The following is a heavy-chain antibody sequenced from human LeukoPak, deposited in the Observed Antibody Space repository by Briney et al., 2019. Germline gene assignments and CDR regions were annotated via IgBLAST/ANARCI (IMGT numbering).Heavy chain of an antibody. CDR2: LWYDGSNK. CDR1: GFTFSSYG. Sequence: PGRSLRLSCAASGFTFSSYGMHWVRQAPGKGLEWVAVLWYDGSNKYYADSVKGRFTISRDNSKNTLYLQMNSLRAEDTAVYYCAKGGGRYCSGGSCYAPPYYYYYYMDVWGKGTTVTVSS. V-gene: IGHV3-33*06. CDR3: AKGGGRYCSGGSCYAPPYYYYYYMDV. J-gene: IGHJ6*03. D-gene: IGHD2-15*01.